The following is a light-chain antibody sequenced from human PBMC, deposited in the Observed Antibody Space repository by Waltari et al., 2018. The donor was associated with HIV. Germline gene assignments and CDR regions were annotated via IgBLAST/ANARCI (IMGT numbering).Light chain of an antibody. V-gene: IGKV1-NL1*01. CDR1: EGISNS. CDR2: AVS. Sequence: DIQMTQSPSSLSASVGERVPIPCRASEGISNSLAWYQQQPGKAPKLLLYAVSTLESGVPSRFSGSGSGTDYTLTISSLHPEDFATYYCQQYYSDPMYTFGQGTKLEIK. CDR3: QQYYSDPMYT. J-gene: IGKJ2*01.